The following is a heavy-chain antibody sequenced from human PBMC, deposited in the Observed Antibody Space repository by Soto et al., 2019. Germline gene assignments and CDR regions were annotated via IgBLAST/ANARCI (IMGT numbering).Heavy chain of an antibody. CDR2: ISPYSGNT. D-gene: IGHD2-21*02. Sequence: VKVSCKASGYTFTSYDINWVATAPGQGLEWMGWISPYSGNTNYAQKFQGRVTMTTDTSTSTAYMELRSLRSDDTAVYYCARDCGGDCPDWGQGTLVTVSS. CDR3: ARDCGGDCPD. CDR1: GYTFTSYD. V-gene: IGHV1-18*01. J-gene: IGHJ4*02.